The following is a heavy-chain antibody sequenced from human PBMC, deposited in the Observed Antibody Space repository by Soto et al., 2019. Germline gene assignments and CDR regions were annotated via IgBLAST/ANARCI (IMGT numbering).Heavy chain of an antibody. J-gene: IGHJ4*01. CDR2: VKNKVNNYIT. CDR3: ARDAGWSYDY. CDR1: GFIFSARY. Sequence: SLRLSCAASGFIFSARYIDWVHQAPGKGLEWVGRVKNKVNNYITEYAASVIGRFTISRDDSKNSLYLQMNSLKIEDTAVYFCARDAGWSYDYWGQGTLVTVSS. D-gene: IGHD1-26*01. V-gene: IGHV3-72*01.